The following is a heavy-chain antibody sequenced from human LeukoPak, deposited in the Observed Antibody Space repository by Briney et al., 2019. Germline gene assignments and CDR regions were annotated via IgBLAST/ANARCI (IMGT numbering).Heavy chain of an antibody. V-gene: IGHV6-1*01. D-gene: IGHD3-9*01. J-gene: IGHJ4*02. CDR2: TYYRSKWYN. Sequence: SQTLSLTCAISGDSVSSNNGAWNWIRQSPSRGLEWLGRTYYRSKWYNDYAESLISRITISPVTSKNQFSLQLYSVTPEDTAVYYCARDVGTTGWHTFDYWGQGNLVTVSS. CDR1: GDSVSSNNGA. CDR3: ARDVGTTGWHTFDY.